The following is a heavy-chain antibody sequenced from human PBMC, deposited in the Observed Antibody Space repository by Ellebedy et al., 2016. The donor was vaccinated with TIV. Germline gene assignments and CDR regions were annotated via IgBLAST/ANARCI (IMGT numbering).Heavy chain of an antibody. J-gene: IGHJ4*02. CDR3: ATRKPFDY. CDR1: GFTFSSYA. Sequence: GESLKISXAASGFTFSSYAMSWVRQAPGKGLEWVSAISGSGGSTYYADSVKGRFTISRDNSKNTLYLQMNSLRAEDTAVYYCATRKPFDYWGQGTLVTVSS. CDR2: ISGSGGST. V-gene: IGHV3-23*01.